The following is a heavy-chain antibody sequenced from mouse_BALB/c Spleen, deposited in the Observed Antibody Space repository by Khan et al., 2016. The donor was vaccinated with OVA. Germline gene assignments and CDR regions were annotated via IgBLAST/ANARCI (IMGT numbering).Heavy chain of an antibody. V-gene: IGHV3-8*02. CDR2: ISYSGST. J-gene: IGHJ3*01. Sequence: EVKLLESGPSLVKPSQTLSLTCSVTGDSITSGYWNWIRKFPGNKLEYMGYISYSGSTYYNPSLKSRISITRDTSKNQYYLQLNSVTTEDTATYYCARWVYNGHYGRFAYWGQGTLATVSA. CDR1: GDSITSGY. CDR3: ARWVYNGHYGRFAY. D-gene: IGHD2-3*01.